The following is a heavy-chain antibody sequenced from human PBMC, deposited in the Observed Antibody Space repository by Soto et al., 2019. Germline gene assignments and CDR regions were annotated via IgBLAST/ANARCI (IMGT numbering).Heavy chain of an antibody. J-gene: IGHJ4*02. Sequence: QLQLQESGPGLVKPSETVSLTCAVSGASVSSTSYYWAWIRQPPGRGLEWVGTSHSSGSSYYNPSLPSRVTISLDTSKNQFSLRLTSVTAPDTAVYFCARHDDLYTSFDYWGQGTLLSVSS. D-gene: IGHD2-2*02. CDR2: SHSSGSS. CDR3: ARHDDLYTSFDY. CDR1: GASVSSTSYY. V-gene: IGHV4-39*01.